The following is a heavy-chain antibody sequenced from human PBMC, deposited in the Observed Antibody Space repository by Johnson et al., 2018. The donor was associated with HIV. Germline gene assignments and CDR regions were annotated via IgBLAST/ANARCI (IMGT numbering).Heavy chain of an antibody. CDR1: GFTFSTYA. Sequence: VQLVESGGRVVRPGGSLRLSCAASGFTFSTYAMTWVRQAPGKGLEWVANIKQDGSEKYYVDSVKGRFTISRDNAANSLYLQMNSLRAEDTALYYCAKDMSVGASPVAFDIWGQGTMVTVSS. D-gene: IGHD1-26*01. J-gene: IGHJ3*02. CDR2: IKQDGSEK. V-gene: IGHV3-7*03. CDR3: AKDMSVGASPVAFDI.